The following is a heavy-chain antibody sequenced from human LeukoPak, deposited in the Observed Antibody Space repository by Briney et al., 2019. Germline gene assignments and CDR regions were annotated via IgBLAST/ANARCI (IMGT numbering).Heavy chain of an antibody. V-gene: IGHV4-34*01. Sequence: MTSETLSLTCAVYGGSFSDYYWSWISQPPGKGLEWSGEINHSGSTNYNPSLKSRVTISVDTSENHFSLKLSSVTAADTAVYYCARWYYDSSGYYYGDAFDIWGQGTMVTVSS. J-gene: IGHJ3*02. CDR3: ARWYYDSSGYYYGDAFDI. CDR2: INHSGST. D-gene: IGHD3-22*01. CDR1: GGSFSDYY.